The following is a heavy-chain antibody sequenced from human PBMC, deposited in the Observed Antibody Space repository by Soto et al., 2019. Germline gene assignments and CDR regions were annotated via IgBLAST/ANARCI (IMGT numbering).Heavy chain of an antibody. CDR2: IYYSGST. J-gene: IGHJ3*02. Sequence: SETLSLTCTVSGGSISSGDYYWSWIRQPPGKGLEWIGYIYYSGSTYYNPSLKSRVTISVDTSKNQFSLKLSSVTAADTAVYYCATYHAGIQLWSHAFDIWGQGTMVTVSS. V-gene: IGHV4-30-4*01. CDR3: ATYHAGIQLWSHAFDI. CDR1: GGSISSGDYY. D-gene: IGHD5-18*01.